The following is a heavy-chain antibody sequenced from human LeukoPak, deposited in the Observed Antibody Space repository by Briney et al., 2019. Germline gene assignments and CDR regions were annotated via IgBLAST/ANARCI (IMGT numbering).Heavy chain of an antibody. Sequence: GGSLRLSCAASGFTFDDYGMTWVRQVPGKGLEWASGINWNGGSTGYADSVKGRFTISRDNAKNSLYLHMNSLRVEDTALYYCVRGLGSYDFWSGYSTWGQGTLVTVSS. J-gene: IGHJ5*02. V-gene: IGHV3-20*04. CDR1: GFTFDDYG. CDR3: VRGLGSYDFWSGYST. CDR2: INWNGGST. D-gene: IGHD3-3*01.